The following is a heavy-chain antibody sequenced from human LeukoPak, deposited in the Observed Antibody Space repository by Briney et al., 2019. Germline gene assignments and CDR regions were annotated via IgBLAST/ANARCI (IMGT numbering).Heavy chain of an antibody. J-gene: IGHJ4*02. CDR3: ARKRYGSKFDY. D-gene: IGHD3-16*01. CDR2: SNPNSGGT. CDR1: GYTFTGYY. Sequence: ASVKVSCKASGYTFTGYYMHWVRQAPGQGLEWMGRSNPNSGGTNYAQKFQGRVTMTRDTSISTAYMELSRLRSDDTAVYYCARKRYGSKFDYWGQGTLVTVSS. V-gene: IGHV1-2*06.